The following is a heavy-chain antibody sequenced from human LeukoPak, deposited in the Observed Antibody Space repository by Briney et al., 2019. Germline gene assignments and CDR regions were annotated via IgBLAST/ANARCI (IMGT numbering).Heavy chain of an antibody. Sequence: SETLSLTCTVSGGSISIYYWSWLRQPPGKGLEWIGYIYYSGSTNYNPSLKSRVTISVDTSKNQFSLKLSSVTAADTAVYYCARVEMATMNALDIWGQGTMVTVSS. J-gene: IGHJ3*02. D-gene: IGHD5-24*01. CDR2: IYYSGST. CDR1: GGSISIYY. V-gene: IGHV4-59*01. CDR3: ARVEMATMNALDI.